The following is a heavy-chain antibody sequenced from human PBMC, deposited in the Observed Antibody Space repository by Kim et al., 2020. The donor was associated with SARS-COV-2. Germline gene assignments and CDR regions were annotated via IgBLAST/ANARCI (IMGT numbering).Heavy chain of an antibody. V-gene: IGHV1-24*01. J-gene: IGHJ6*02. D-gene: IGHD3-9*01. CDR3: ATIVYDTVDYYYGMDV. Sequence: KFQGRVTMTEDTSTDTAYMELSSLRSEDTAVYYCATIVYDTVDYYYGMDVWGQGTTVTVSS.